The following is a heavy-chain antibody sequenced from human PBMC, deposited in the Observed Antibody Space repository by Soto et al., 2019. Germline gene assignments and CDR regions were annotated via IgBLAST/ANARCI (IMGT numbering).Heavy chain of an antibody. CDR2: MNPNSGNT. CDR3: ARAGIVVVPAARRGYNWFDP. V-gene: IGHV1-8*01. Sequence: GASVKVSCKASGYTFTSYDINWVRQATGQGLEWMGWMNPNSGNTGYAQKFQGRVTMTRNTSISTAYMELSSLRSEDTAVYYCARAGIVVVPAARRGYNWFDPWGQGTLVTVSS. J-gene: IGHJ5*02. D-gene: IGHD2-2*01. CDR1: GYTFTSYD.